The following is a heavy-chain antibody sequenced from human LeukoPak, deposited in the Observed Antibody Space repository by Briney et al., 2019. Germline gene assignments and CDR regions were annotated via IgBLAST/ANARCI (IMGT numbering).Heavy chain of an antibody. Sequence: PGGSLRLSCGASGFXFDDYAMHWVRQAPGKGLEWLSGVSGNGGGTYYADSVKGRFTISRDNSKNTLYLQMNSLGAEDTAVYYCAKERTSEGYFDYWGQGTLVTVSS. CDR2: VSGNGGGT. J-gene: IGHJ4*02. D-gene: IGHD1-1*01. CDR3: AKERTSEGYFDY. V-gene: IGHV3-23*01. CDR1: GFXFDDYA.